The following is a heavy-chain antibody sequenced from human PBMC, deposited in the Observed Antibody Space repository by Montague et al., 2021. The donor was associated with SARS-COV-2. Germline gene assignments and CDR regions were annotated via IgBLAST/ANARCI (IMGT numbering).Heavy chain of an antibody. CDR2: INHDGRT. Sequence: SETLSLTCAVYGVSFSGYYWSWIRQAPGKGLEWIGEINHDGRTXXXPSXXXRVTISVDTSTNQFSLKLNSVTAADTAVYYCTRGPVFSNSWYSLPTLDQRPSWYFDLWGRGTLVIVSS. D-gene: IGHD6-13*01. CDR1: GVSFSGYY. J-gene: IGHJ2*01. V-gene: IGHV4-34*01. CDR3: TRGPVFSNSWYSLPTLDQRPSWYFDL.